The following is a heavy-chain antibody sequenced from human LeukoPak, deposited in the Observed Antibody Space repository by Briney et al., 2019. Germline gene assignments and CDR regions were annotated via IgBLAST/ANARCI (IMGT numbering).Heavy chain of an antibody. J-gene: IGHJ5*02. Sequence: SETLSLTCTVSGVSISTYYWSWIRQSPGKGLEWIADISASGGTNYNPSLERRVTVSIDSSKNQFSLKLSSVSAADTAVFYCARSPHNSAWYEKWFDPWGQGTLVTVSS. D-gene: IGHD6-19*01. CDR3: ARSPHNSAWYEKWFDP. CDR1: GVSISTYY. V-gene: IGHV4-4*08. CDR2: ISASGGT.